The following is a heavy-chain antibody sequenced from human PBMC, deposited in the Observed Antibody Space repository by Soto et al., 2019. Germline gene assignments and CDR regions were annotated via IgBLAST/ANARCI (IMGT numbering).Heavy chain of an antibody. CDR2: IYYSGST. J-gene: IGHJ4*02. V-gene: IGHV4-30-4*01. CDR3: AREGGRSSSSL. CDR1: GGSISSGDYY. Sequence: SETLSLTCSVSGGSISSGDYYWSWIRQPPGKGLEWIGYIYYSGSTYYNPSLKSRVTISVDTSKNRFSLKLSSVTAADTAVYYCAREGGRSSSSLWGQGTLVTVSS. D-gene: IGHD6-6*01.